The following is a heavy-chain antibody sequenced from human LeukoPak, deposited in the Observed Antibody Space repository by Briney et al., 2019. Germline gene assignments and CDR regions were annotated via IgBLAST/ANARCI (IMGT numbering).Heavy chain of an antibody. CDR1: GYTLTGFY. V-gene: IGHV1-2*02. Sequence: ASVKVSCKASGYTLTGFYIHLVRQVPGQGLEWMGWINPKSGATNYAQSFQGRVTMTRDTSISTAYMELSRLRSDDTAVYYCATNYYDSSGYSHLDYWGQGTLVTVSS. CDR2: INPKSGAT. J-gene: IGHJ4*02. D-gene: IGHD3-22*01. CDR3: ATNYYDSSGYSHLDY.